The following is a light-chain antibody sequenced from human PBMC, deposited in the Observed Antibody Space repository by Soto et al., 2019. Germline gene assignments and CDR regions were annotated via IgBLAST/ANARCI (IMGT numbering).Light chain of an antibody. V-gene: IGKV1D-12*01. Sequence: DIQMTQSPCSLSASVGDRVTITCRASQAISSWLAWYQQKPGKAPRLLIYAASNLQSGVPSRFSGSGSGTDFTLTISSLQSEDFATYYCQQPNSFPLNFGGGTKVDVK. CDR2: AAS. CDR3: QQPNSFPLN. J-gene: IGKJ4*01. CDR1: QAISSW.